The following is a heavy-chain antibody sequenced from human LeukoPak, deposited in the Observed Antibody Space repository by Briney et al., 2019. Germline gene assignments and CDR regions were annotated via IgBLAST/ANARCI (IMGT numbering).Heavy chain of an antibody. V-gene: IGHV4-34*01. D-gene: IGHD6-19*01. Sequence: PSETLSLTCAVYGGSFSGYYWSWIRQPPGKGLEWIGEINHSGSTNYNPSLKSRVTISVDTSKNQFSLKLSSVTAADTAVYYCARGRAQWLNWGQGTLVTVSS. CDR2: INHSGST. CDR3: ARGRAQWLN. J-gene: IGHJ4*02. CDR1: GGSFSGYY.